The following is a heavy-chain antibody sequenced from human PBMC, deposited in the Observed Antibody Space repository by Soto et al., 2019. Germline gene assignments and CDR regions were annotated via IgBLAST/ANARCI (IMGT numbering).Heavy chain of an antibody. CDR1: GYTFTGYY. J-gene: IGHJ6*02. CDR3: ARDPRLVVVELKYGMAV. V-gene: IGHV1-2*02. D-gene: IGHD3-22*01. CDR2: INPNSGCT. Sequence: ASVKVSCKASGYTFTGYYMHWVRQAPGQGLEWMGWINPNSGCTNYAQKFQGRVTMTRDTSISTAYMGLSRLRSDDTAVYYCARDPRLVVVELKYGMAVWGQGTTVTVSS.